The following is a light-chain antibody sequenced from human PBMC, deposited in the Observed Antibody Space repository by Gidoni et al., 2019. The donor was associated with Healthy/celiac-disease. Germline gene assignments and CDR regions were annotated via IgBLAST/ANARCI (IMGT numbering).Light chain of an antibody. CDR3: QQSYSTPHT. J-gene: IGKJ2*01. Sequence: DIQMTQSPSSLSASVGDRVTITCRASQSISSYLNWYQQKPGKAPKLLIYAASSLQSGVPSRFSGSGSGTDFTLTISSLQPEDFATYHCQQSYSTPHTFGQXTKLEIK. V-gene: IGKV1-39*01. CDR2: AAS. CDR1: QSISSY.